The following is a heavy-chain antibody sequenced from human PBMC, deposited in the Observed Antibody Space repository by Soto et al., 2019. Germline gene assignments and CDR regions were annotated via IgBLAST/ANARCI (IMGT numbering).Heavy chain of an antibody. CDR1: GGTFSSYA. Sequence: QVQLVQSGAEVKKPGSSVKVSCKASGGTFSSYAISWVRQAPGQGLEWMGGIIPIFGTANYAQKFQGRVTITAHESTSPAYMELSSLRSEDTAVYYCARESDYYDSSGLFDYWGQGTLVTVSS. CDR3: ARESDYYDSSGLFDY. D-gene: IGHD3-22*01. J-gene: IGHJ4*02. V-gene: IGHV1-69*12. CDR2: IIPIFGTA.